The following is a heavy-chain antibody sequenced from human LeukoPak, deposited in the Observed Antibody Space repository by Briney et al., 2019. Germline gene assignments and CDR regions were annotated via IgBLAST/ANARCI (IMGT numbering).Heavy chain of an antibody. CDR1: KFTFSNYA. CDR3: AKRSNFWTGYLDY. D-gene: IGHD3/OR15-3a*01. J-gene: IGHJ4*02. CDR2: ISGSGGST. V-gene: IGHV3-23*01. Sequence: GGSLRLSCTAFKFTFSNYAMSWVRQAPGKGLEWVSVISGSGGSTYYADSVKGRFTISRDNSKDTLFLQMNSLRTEDTAVYYCAKRSNFWTGYLDYWGQGTLVTVSS.